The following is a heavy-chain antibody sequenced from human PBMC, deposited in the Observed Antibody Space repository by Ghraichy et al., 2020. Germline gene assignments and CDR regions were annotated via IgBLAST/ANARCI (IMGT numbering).Heavy chain of an antibody. Sequence: SETLSLTCTVSGGSISSSSYYWGWIRQPPGKGLEWIGSIYYSGSTYYNPSLKSRVTISVDTSKNQFSLKLSSVTAADTAVYYCAHMFGGYCTNGVCYTKGNYYYYMDVWGKGTTVTVSS. CDR3: AHMFGGYCTNGVCYTKGNYYYYMDV. CDR1: GGSISSSSYY. J-gene: IGHJ6*03. D-gene: IGHD2-8*01. V-gene: IGHV4-39*07. CDR2: IYYSGST.